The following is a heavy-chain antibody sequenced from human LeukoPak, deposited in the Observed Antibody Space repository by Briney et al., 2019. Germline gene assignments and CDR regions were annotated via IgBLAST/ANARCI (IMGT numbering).Heavy chain of an antibody. CDR1: GYTLTELS. J-gene: IGHJ4*02. CDR3: ATGPGGVVPAAEGH. CDR2: FDPEDGET. D-gene: IGHD2-2*01. Sequence: ASVKVSCKVSGYTLTELSMHWVRQAPGKGLEWMGGFDPEDGETIYAQKFQGRVTMTEDTSTDTAYMELSSLRSEDTAVYYCATGPGGVVPAAEGHWGQGTLVTVSS. V-gene: IGHV1-24*01.